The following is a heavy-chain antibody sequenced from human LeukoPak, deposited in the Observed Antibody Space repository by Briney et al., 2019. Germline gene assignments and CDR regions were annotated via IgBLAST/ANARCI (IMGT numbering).Heavy chain of an antibody. CDR3: ARGTGEGYTYGRYYFDY. CDR2: INPNSGGT. CDR1: GYTFTGYY. Sequence: ASVKVSCKASGYTFTGYYMHWVRQAPEQGLEWMGWINPNSGGTDYAQKFQGRVTMTRDTSISTAYMELSRLRSDDTAVYYCARGTGEGYTYGRYYFDYWGQGTLVTVSS. D-gene: IGHD5-18*01. J-gene: IGHJ4*02. V-gene: IGHV1-2*02.